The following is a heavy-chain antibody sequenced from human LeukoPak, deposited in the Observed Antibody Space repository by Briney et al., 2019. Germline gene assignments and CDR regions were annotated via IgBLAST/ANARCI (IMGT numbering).Heavy chain of an antibody. CDR1: RFTFSSYG. Sequence: GGSLRLSCAASRFTFSSYGMHWVRQAPGKGLEWVAFIRYDGNNKYYADSVKGRFTISRDNSKSTLYLQMNSLRAEDTAVFYCAKDTGWGYYYMDVWGIGTTVTVSS. J-gene: IGHJ6*03. V-gene: IGHV3-30*02. D-gene: IGHD3-9*01. CDR2: IRYDGNNK. CDR3: AKDTGWGYYYMDV.